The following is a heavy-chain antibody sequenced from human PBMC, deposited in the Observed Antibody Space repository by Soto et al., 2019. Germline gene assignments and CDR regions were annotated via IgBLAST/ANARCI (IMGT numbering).Heavy chain of an antibody. CDR1: GFTFSDYY. CDR2: ISSSGSTI. CDR3: ARDTAYYYYYYMDV. V-gene: IGHV3-11*01. Sequence: SLRLSCAASGFTFSDYYMSWIRQAPGKGLEWVSYISSSGSTIYYADSVKGRFTISRDNAKNSLYLQMNSLRAEDTAVYYCARDTAYYYYYYMDVWGKGTTVTVSS. J-gene: IGHJ6*03.